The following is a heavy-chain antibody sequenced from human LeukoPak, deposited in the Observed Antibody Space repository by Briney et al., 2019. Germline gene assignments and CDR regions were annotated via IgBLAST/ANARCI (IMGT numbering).Heavy chain of an antibody. J-gene: IGHJ4*02. CDR2: ISSSSYI. Sequence: GGSLRLSCAASGFTFSSYAMSWVRQAPGKGLEWVSSISSSSYIYYADSVKGRFTISRDNAKNSLYLQMNSLRAEDTAVYYCARDRGGWTTVVTRKLDYYFDYWGQGTLVTVSS. D-gene: IGHD4-23*01. CDR3: ARDRGGWTTVVTRKLDYYFDY. V-gene: IGHV3-21*01. CDR1: GFTFSSYA.